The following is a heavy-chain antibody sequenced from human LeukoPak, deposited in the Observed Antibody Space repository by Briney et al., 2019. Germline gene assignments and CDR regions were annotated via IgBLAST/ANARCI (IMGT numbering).Heavy chain of an antibody. Sequence: PGGSLRLSCAASGFTFSSYAMSWVRQAPGKGLEWVSAISGSGGSTYYADSVKGRFTISRDNSKNTLYLQMNSLRAEDTAVYYCAKDAGYSSGWTRTAGGYYFDYWGQGTLVTVSS. V-gene: IGHV3-23*01. CDR2: ISGSGGST. CDR1: GFTFSSYA. D-gene: IGHD6-19*01. J-gene: IGHJ4*02. CDR3: AKDAGYSSGWTRTAGGYYFDY.